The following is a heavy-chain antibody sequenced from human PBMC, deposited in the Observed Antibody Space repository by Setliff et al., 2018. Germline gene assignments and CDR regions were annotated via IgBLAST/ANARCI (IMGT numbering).Heavy chain of an antibody. CDR1: GYAFTTYA. CDR2: INTNTGNP. D-gene: IGHD1-1*01. CDR3: ARASRFGTIVYKGYYYMDV. J-gene: IGHJ6*03. V-gene: IGHV7-4-1*02. Sequence: ASVKVSCKTSGYAFTTYAISWMRQAPGQGLEWMGWINTNTGNPSYAQDFTGRFVFSLDTSVSTAYLQISSLKAEDTAVYYCARASRFGTIVYKGYYYMDVWGKGTTVTVSS.